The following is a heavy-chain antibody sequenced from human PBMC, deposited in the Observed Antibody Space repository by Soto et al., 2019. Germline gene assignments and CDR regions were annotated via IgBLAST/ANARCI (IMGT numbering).Heavy chain of an antibody. CDR2: IIPVFGTA. J-gene: IGHJ6*02. Sequence: QVQLVQSGAEVKKPGSSVKVSCKASVGTLSNYGVSWVRQAPGQGLEWLGGIIPVFGTANYAHKFQGRLTITADESTSTVYMDVSSLRSEDTAVYYCARGDATKIIVTTYYGMDVWGQGTTVTVSS. CDR1: VGTLSNYG. D-gene: IGHD4-17*01. V-gene: IGHV1-69*12. CDR3: ARGDATKIIVTTYYGMDV.